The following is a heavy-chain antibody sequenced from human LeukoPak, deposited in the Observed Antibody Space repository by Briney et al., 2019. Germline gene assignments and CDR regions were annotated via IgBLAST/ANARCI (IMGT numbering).Heavy chain of an antibody. Sequence: ASVKVSCKVSGYTLTELSMHWVRQAPGKGLEWMGGFDPEDGETIYAQKFQGRVTMAEDTSTDAAYMELSSLRSEDTAVYYCATVVVTPWVFHYWGQGTLVTVSS. D-gene: IGHD4-23*01. CDR1: GYTLTELS. CDR3: ATVVVTPWVFHY. CDR2: FDPEDGET. V-gene: IGHV1-24*01. J-gene: IGHJ4*02.